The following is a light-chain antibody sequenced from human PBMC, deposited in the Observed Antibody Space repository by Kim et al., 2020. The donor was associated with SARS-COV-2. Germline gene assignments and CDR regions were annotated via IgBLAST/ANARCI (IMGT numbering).Light chain of an antibody. CDR3: NSRDSSGNHVV. Sequence: LGQQVRITCQRGHLRIVFERWYLQRPGQAPVLVIYGKNNRPSGVPARFSGSISGISASLSITGAQAEAEADYYCNSRDSSGNHVVFGGGTQLTVL. V-gene: IGLV3-19*01. CDR1: HLRIVF. CDR2: GKN. J-gene: IGLJ2*01.